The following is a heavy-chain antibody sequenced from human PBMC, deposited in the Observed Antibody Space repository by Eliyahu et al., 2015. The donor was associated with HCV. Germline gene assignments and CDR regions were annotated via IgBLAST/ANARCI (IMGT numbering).Heavy chain of an antibody. CDR3: ARHFGTIFDAFDI. CDR1: GGSISSSSYH. D-gene: IGHD1-1*01. Sequence: QLQLQESGPGLVKPSETLSLTCTVSGGSISSSSYHWGWIRQPPGKGLEWIGSIYYSGSTYYNPSLKSRVTISVDTSKNQFSLKLSSVTAADTAVYYCARHFGTIFDAFDIWGQGTMVTVSS. CDR2: IYYSGST. J-gene: IGHJ3*02. V-gene: IGHV4-39*01.